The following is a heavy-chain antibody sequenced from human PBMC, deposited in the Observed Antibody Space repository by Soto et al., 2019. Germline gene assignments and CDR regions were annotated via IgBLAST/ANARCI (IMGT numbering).Heavy chain of an antibody. CDR2: ISGSGVGT. CDR1: GFTFSSYA. Sequence: EVQLLESGGGLVQPGGSLRLSCAASGFTFSSYAMSWVRQAPGKGLEWVSAISGSGVGTHYADSVKGRFTISRENSKNPLFLQINSLGAEDTAVYSCARGASRFDLPFDYYGLGTLVIVA. D-gene: IGHD3-9*01. V-gene: IGHV3-23*01. CDR3: ARGASRFDLPFDY. J-gene: IGHJ4*01.